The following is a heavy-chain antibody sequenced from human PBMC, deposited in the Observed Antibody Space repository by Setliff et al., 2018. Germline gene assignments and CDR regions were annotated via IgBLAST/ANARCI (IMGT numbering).Heavy chain of an antibody. CDR1: GYTFTNYW. CDR3: VRHPYYDSSGYYSYFDY. J-gene: IGHJ4*02. D-gene: IGHD3-22*01. V-gene: IGHV5-51*01. Sequence: GESLKISCQGSGYTFTNYWIGWVRQMPGKGLEWRGILKPGDSGIRYSPSFQGQVTLSADTSTATAYLHWTSLNASDTAMYYCVRHPYYDSSGYYSYFDYWGQGALVTVSS. CDR2: LKPGDSGI.